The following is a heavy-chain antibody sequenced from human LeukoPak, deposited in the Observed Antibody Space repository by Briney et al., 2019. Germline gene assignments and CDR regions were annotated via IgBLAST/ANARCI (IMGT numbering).Heavy chain of an antibody. CDR1: GFTFSSYW. D-gene: IGHD3-22*01. CDR2: IKEDGSEK. J-gene: IGHJ4*02. CDR3: AKDGSPGYYDSSGYYHY. Sequence: GGSLRLSCAASGFTFSSYWMSWVRQAPGKGLEWVANIKEDGSEKYYVDSVKGRFTISRDNAKNSLYLQMNSLRAEDTAVYYCAKDGSPGYYDSSGYYHYWGQGTLVTVSS. V-gene: IGHV3-7*03.